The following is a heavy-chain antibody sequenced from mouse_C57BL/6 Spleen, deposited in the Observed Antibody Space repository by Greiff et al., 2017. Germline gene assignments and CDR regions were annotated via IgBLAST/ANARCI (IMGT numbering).Heavy chain of an antibody. V-gene: IGHV1-55*01. J-gene: IGHJ4*01. CDR1: GYTFTSYW. D-gene: IGHD2-14*01. CDR3: AKRGGGGVLSYYAMDY. CDR2: IYPGSGST. Sequence: QVQLQQPGAELVKPGASVKMSCKASGYTFTSYWITWVKQRPGQGLEWIGDIYPGSGSTNYNEKFKSKATLTVDTSSSTAYMQLSSLTSEDSAVYYCAKRGGGGVLSYYAMDYWGQGTSVTVSS.